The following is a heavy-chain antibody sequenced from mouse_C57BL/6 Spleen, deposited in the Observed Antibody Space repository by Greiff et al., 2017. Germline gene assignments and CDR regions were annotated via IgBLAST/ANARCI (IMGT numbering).Heavy chain of an antibody. CDR1: GFTFSSYG. CDR3: ARHGSNYSFAY. V-gene: IGHV5-6*02. Sequence: EVKLEESGAVLVKPGGSLKLSCAASGFTFSSYGMSWVRQTPDKRLEWVATISSGGSYTYYPDSVKGRFTISRDNAKNTLYLQMSSLKSEDTAMYYCARHGSNYSFAYWGQGTLVTVSA. J-gene: IGHJ3*01. D-gene: IGHD2-5*01. CDR2: ISSGGSYT.